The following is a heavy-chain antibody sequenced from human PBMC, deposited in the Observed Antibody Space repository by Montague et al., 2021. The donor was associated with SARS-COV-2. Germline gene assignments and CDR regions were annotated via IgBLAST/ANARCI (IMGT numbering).Heavy chain of an antibody. CDR2: TFYRSEWNY. Sequence: CAISGDSVSRNDIAWNWFRQSPSRGPEWLGRTFYRSEWNYHYADSVKSRITIDPDTSKNQVSLQLRSVTPEDTAVYFCARVRHLGRAMDVWGQGTTVTVSS. CDR1: GDSVSRNDIA. D-gene: IGHD7-27*01. J-gene: IGHJ6*02. CDR3: ARVRHLGRAMDV. V-gene: IGHV6-1*01.